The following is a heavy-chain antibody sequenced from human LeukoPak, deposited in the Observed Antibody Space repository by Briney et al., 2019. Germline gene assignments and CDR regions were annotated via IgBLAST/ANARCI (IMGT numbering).Heavy chain of an antibody. Sequence: PSETLSLTCTVSGGSISSYYWSWIRQPPGKGLEWIGYIYYSGNTNYNPSLKSRVTISVDTSKNQFSLKLSSVTAADTAVYYCARLPRHYFDYWGQGTLVTVSS. V-gene: IGHV4-59*08. CDR3: ARLPRHYFDY. CDR2: IYYSGNT. J-gene: IGHJ4*02. CDR1: GGSISSYY.